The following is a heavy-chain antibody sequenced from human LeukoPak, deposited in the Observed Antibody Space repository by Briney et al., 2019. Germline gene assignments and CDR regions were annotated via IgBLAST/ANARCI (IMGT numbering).Heavy chain of an antibody. CDR1: GFTFSSYA. Sequence: GGSLRLSCAASGFTFSSYAMSWVHQAPGKGLEWVSAISGSGGSTYYADSVKGRFTISRDNSKNTLYLQMNSLRAEDTAVYYCAREGSYCSSTSCYCDFWGQGTLVTVSS. CDR2: ISGSGGST. D-gene: IGHD2-2*01. V-gene: IGHV3-23*01. CDR3: AREGSYCSSTSCYCDF. J-gene: IGHJ4*02.